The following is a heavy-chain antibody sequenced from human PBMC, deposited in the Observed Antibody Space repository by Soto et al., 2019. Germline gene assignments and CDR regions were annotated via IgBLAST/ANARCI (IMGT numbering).Heavy chain of an antibody. Sequence: EVQLVESGGGLVKPGGSLRLSCAASGFTFSSYSMNWVRQAPGKGLEWVSSISSSSSYIYYADSVKGRFTISRDNAKNSLYLQMNSLRAEDTAVYYWARGSGKKGWYFDLWGRGTLVTVSS. CDR1: GFTFSSYS. V-gene: IGHV3-21*01. CDR2: ISSSSSYI. D-gene: IGHD1-26*01. J-gene: IGHJ2*01. CDR3: ARGSGKKGWYFDL.